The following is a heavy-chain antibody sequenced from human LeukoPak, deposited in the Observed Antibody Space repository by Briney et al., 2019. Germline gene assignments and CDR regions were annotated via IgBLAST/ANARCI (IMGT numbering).Heavy chain of an antibody. J-gene: IGHJ6*02. D-gene: IGHD4-17*01. CDR3: AKVLTVTKYYGMDD. CDR2: ISGSGGST. V-gene: IGHV3-23*01. CDR1: GFTFSSYA. Sequence: GGSLRLSCAASGFTFSSYAMSWVRQAPGKGLEWVSAISGSGGSTYYADSVKGRFTISRDNSKNTLYLQMNSLRAEDTAVYYCAKVLTVTKYYGMDDWGQGTTVTVSS.